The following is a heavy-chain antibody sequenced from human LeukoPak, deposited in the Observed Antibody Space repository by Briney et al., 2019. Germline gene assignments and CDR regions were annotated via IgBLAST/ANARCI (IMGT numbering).Heavy chain of an antibody. CDR1: GSPFTSSW. D-gene: IGHD1-20*01. Sequence: GESLRISCQGPGSPFTSSWISRLGQMRGRGLWWNRGIDPSDSYTTYSPSFQGHVTISADKSISTAYLQWSSLKASDTAMYYCATELTGTKSYWFDPWGQGTLVTVSS. V-gene: IGHV5-10-1*01. CDR3: ATELTGTKSYWFDP. CDR2: IDPSDSYT. J-gene: IGHJ5*02.